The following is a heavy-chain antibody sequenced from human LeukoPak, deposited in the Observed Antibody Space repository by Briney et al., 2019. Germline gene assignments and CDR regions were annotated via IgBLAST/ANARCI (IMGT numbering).Heavy chain of an antibody. V-gene: IGHV3-7*05. CDR3: TRGRASGYYDSSAKGPYNWFDP. D-gene: IGHD3-22*01. J-gene: IGHJ5*02. Sequence: GGSLRLSCAASGFTFTNYWMSWVRQAPGEGLEWVANIKQDGSEKNYVDSVKGRFTISRDNAKTSLYLQMNSLKTEDTAVYYCTRGRASGYYDSSAKGPYNWFDPWGQGTLVTVSS. CDR1: GFTFTNYW. CDR2: IKQDGSEK.